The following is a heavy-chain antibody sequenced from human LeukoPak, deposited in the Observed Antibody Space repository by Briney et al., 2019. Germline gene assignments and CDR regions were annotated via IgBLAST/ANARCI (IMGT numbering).Heavy chain of an antibody. V-gene: IGHV1-18*01. CDR3: ARGPKFYDSSGYSDY. Sequence: ASVKVSCKASGYTFTSYGISWVRQAPGQGLEWMGWISAYNGNTNYAQKLQGRVTMTTDTSTSTAYMELRSLRSDDTAVYYCARGPKFYDSSGYSDYWGQGTLVTVSS. CDR2: ISAYNGNT. CDR1: GYTFTSYG. J-gene: IGHJ4*02. D-gene: IGHD3-22*01.